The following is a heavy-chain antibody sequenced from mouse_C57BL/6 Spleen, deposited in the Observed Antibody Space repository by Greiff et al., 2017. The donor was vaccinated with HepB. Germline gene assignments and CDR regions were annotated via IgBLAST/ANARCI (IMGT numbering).Heavy chain of an antibody. CDR3: ARGETAQATGY. CDR2: IDPSDSYT. D-gene: IGHD3-2*02. CDR1: GYTFTSYW. Sequence: QVQLQQPGAELVKPGASVKLSCKASGYTFTSYWMQWVKQRPGQGLEWIGEIDPSDSYTNYNQKFKGKATLTVDTSSSTAYMQLSSLTSEDSAVYYCARGETAQATGYWGQGTTLTVSS. V-gene: IGHV1-50*01. J-gene: IGHJ2*01.